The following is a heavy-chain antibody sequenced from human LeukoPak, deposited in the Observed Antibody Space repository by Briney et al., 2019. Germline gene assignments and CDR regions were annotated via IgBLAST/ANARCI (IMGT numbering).Heavy chain of an antibody. CDR2: IHYSGST. Sequence: SETLSLTCTVSGGSISSSSYHWGWVRQPPGKGLEWIGSIHYSGSTFNNPSLKSRVTMSVDRSRNQFSLRLTSVTAADTAVYYCTRHKRSLDWFDPWGQGTLVTVSS. J-gene: IGHJ5*02. CDR1: GGSISSSSYH. D-gene: IGHD2-15*01. CDR3: TRHKRSLDWFDP. V-gene: IGHV4-39*01.